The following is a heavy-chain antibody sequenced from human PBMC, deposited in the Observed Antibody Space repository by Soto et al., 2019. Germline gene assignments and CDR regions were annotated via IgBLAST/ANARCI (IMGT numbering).Heavy chain of an antibody. D-gene: IGHD3-3*01. CDR3: ARHILFGAVSRTNWCDP. Sequence: QLQLQESGPGLVKPSETLSLTCTVSGGSISSSSYYWGWIRQPPGKGLEWIGRIYYSGSTYYNPPLKSRVPITVDTSKTQSSLQLSSVTAADAAVYYCARHILFGAVSRTNWCDPWGQGNLVTVS. V-gene: IGHV4-39*01. CDR1: GGSISSSSYY. CDR2: IYYSGST. J-gene: IGHJ5*02.